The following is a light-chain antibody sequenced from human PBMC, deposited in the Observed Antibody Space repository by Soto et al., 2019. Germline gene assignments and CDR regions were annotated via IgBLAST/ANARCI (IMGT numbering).Light chain of an antibody. J-gene: IGKJ3*01. Sequence: ELLLTQSPGTLSLSPGDRATLSCRASQSVSSSYLAWYQQKPGQAPRLLIYGSSYRATGIPDRFSGSGSGTDFTLTISRLEPEDFAVYYCQRYGTSDFTFGPGTKVDIK. V-gene: IGKV3-20*01. CDR3: QRYGTSDFT. CDR1: QSVSSSY. CDR2: GSS.